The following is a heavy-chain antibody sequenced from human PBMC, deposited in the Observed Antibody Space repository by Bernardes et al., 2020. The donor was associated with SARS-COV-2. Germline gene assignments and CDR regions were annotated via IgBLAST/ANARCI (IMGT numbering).Heavy chain of an antibody. D-gene: IGHD2-15*01. J-gene: IGHJ4*02. Sequence: GGSLRLSCAASGFSLSDYWMSWVRQAPGKGLEWVANIHQDVSEKYYVDSVKGRFTISRDDPKNSLYLQMNRLRAEDTAVYYCARVYYSGDTFYAFFDSWGQGTLVTVSS. CDR3: ARVYYSGDTFYAFFDS. V-gene: IGHV3-7*01. CDR1: GFSLSDYW. CDR2: IHQDVSEK.